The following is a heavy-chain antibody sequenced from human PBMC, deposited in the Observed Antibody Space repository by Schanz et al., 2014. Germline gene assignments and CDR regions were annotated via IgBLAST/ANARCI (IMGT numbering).Heavy chain of an antibody. CDR1: GFTLSSYA. V-gene: IGHV3-30-3*01. J-gene: IGHJ4*02. CDR2: ISYDGSNK. D-gene: IGHD2-15*01. CDR3: ARDRGYCSGGSCLTFDY. Sequence: VQLVESGGGLVQPGRSLRLSCAAYGFTLSSYAMHWVRQAPGKGLEWVAVISYDGSNKYYADSVKGRFTISRDNSKNTLYLQMNTLRAEDTAVYYCARDRGYCSGGSCLTFDYWGQGTLVTVSS.